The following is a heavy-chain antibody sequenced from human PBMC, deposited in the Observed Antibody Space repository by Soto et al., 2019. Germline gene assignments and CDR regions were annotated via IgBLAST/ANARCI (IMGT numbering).Heavy chain of an antibody. CDR2: IYYSGST. J-gene: IGHJ4*02. Sequence: TLSLTCTVSGGSISIYYWSWIRQPPGKGLEWIGYIYYSGSTNYNPSLKSRVTISEDTSKNQFSLKLSSVTAADTAMYYCARGTQLPYYFDYWGQGTLVTVSS. CDR1: GGSISIYY. CDR3: ARGTQLPYYFDY. V-gene: IGHV4-59*01. D-gene: IGHD2-2*01.